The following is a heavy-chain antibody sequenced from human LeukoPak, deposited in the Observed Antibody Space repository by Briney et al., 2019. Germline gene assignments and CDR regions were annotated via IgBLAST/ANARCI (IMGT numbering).Heavy chain of an antibody. Sequence: GGSLRLSCAASGFTFSSYWMSWVRQAPGKGLEWVANIKQDGSEKYYVDSVKGRLTISRDNAKNSLYLQMNSLRAEDTAVYYCARVIAAAGSYLDYWGQGTLVTVSS. CDR1: GFTFSSYW. CDR3: ARVIAAAGSYLDY. V-gene: IGHV3-7*03. J-gene: IGHJ4*02. CDR2: IKQDGSEK. D-gene: IGHD6-13*01.